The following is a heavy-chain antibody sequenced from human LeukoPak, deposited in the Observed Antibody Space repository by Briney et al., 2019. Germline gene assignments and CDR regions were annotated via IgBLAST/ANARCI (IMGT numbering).Heavy chain of an antibody. CDR2: ISYDGSNK. J-gene: IGHJ4*02. D-gene: IGHD3-10*01. Sequence: GRSLRLSCAASGFTFSSYGMHWVRQAPGKGLEWVAVISYDGSNKYYADSVKGRFTISRDNSKNTLYLQMNSLRAEDTAVYYCAKDQGILWFGESFYFDYWGQGTLVTVSS. V-gene: IGHV3-30*18. CDR3: AKDQGILWFGESFYFDY. CDR1: GFTFSSYG.